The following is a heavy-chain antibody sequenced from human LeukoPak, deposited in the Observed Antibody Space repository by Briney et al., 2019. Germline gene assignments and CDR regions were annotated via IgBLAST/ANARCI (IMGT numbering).Heavy chain of an antibody. CDR1: GFTVSSNY. CDR2: IYSGGST. J-gene: IGHJ6*03. V-gene: IGHV3-53*01. D-gene: IGHD5-18*01. CDR3: ANLPWDTAMVWYYYYMDV. Sequence: GGSLRLSCAASGFTVSSNYMSWVRQAPGKGLEWVSVIYSGGSTYYADSVKGRFTISRDNSKNTLYLQMNSLRAEDTAVYYCANLPWDTAMVWYYYYMDVWGKGTTVTVSS.